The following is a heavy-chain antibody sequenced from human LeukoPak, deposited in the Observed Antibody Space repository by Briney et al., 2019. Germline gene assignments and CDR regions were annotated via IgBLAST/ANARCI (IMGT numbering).Heavy chain of an antibody. CDR1: GGSISSYY. V-gene: IGHV4-34*01. CDR2: INHSGST. J-gene: IGHJ4*02. Sequence: SETLSLTCTVSGGSISSYYWSWIRQPPGKGLEWIGEINHSGSTNYNPSLKSRVTISVDTSKNQFSLKLSSVTAADTAVYYCARRRYSSSWYVDYWGQGTLVTVSS. CDR3: ARRRYSSSWYVDY. D-gene: IGHD6-13*01.